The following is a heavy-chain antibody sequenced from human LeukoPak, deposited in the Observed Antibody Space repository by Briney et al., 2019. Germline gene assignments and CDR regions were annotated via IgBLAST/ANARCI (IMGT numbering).Heavy chain of an antibody. Sequence: SQTLSLTCTVSGGSISSGGYYWSWIRQLPGKGLEWIGYIYHSGSTYYNPSLKSRVTISVDRSKNQFSLKLSSVTAADTAVYYCASGGYCGGTSCYPNWFDPWGQGTLVTVSS. CDR3: ASGGYCGGTSCYPNWFDP. J-gene: IGHJ5*02. D-gene: IGHD2-2*01. CDR2: IYHSGST. V-gene: IGHV4-30-2*01. CDR1: GGSISSGGYY.